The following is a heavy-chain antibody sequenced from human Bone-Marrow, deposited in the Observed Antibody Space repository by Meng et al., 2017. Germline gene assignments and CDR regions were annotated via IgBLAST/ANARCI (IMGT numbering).Heavy chain of an antibody. V-gene: IGHV3-23*01. CDR2: ISGSGGST. J-gene: IGHJ4*02. CDR1: GFTFSSYA. CDR3: AKGGGNDY. Sequence: GESLKISCAASGFTFSSYAMSWVRQAPGKGLEWASAISGSGGSTYYADSVKGRFTISRDNSKNTLYLQMNSLRAEDTAVYYCAKGGGNDYWGQGTLVTVSS. D-gene: IGHD4-23*01.